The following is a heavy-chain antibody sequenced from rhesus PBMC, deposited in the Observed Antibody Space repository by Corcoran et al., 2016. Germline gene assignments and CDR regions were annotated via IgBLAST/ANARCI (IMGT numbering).Heavy chain of an antibody. CDR1: GYSISSGYG. Sequence: QVQLQESGPGLVKPSETLSLTCAVSGYSISSGYGWSWIRQPPGKGLEWIGYIGCSSGSTNYNPSLQRRVTISKDTAKTQFSLKLSSGTAADTAVYYFARENSSGWLYYFDYWGQGVLVTVSS. J-gene: IGHJ4*01. V-gene: IGHV4-127*01. D-gene: IGHD6-31*01. CDR2: IGCSSGST. CDR3: ARENSSGWLYYFDY.